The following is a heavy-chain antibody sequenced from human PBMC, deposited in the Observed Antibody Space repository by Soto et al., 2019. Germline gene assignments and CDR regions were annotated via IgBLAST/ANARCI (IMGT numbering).Heavy chain of an antibody. CDR3: ARGGCSIWVSDY. CDR2: IYHSGST. CDR1: DGTSVDLGCC. V-gene: IGHV4-30-2*01. J-gene: IGHJ4*01. Sequence: YTVSDGTSVDLGCCWIWISQPPGKGLEWIGNIYHSGSTYYNPSLKSRVTISVDRSKNQFSLNLSSVTAADTVLYYYARGGCSIWVSDYWGHGTLDIV. D-gene: IGHD6-13*01.